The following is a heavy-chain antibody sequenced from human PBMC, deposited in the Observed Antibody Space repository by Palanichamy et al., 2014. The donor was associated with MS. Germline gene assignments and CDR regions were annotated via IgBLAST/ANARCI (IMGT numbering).Heavy chain of an antibody. V-gene: IGHV1-69*09. J-gene: IGHJ4*02. CDR3: ARHRWELQNHFFDS. CDR2: VNILFDIV. Sequence: QVQLLQPGAEVKKPGSSVTVFCKPSGGTFDNFGVSWLRQAPGQDLEWMGRVNILFDIVNYAQKFKDRVTISADKSTSTVFLDLTSLTSEDTAVYYCARHRWELQNHFFDSWGQGTLVTVSS. CDR1: GGTFDNFG. D-gene: IGHD4-23*01.